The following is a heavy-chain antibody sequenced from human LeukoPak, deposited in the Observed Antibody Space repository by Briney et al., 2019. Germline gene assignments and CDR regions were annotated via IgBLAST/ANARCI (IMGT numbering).Heavy chain of an antibody. CDR3: ASSLVVVPAVSDWFDP. Sequence: ASVKVSCKASGGTFSSYAISWVRQAPGQGLEWMGRIIPIFGTANYAQNVQGRVTITTDESTSTAYMELSSLRSEDTAVYYCASSLVVVPAVSDWFDPWGQGTLVTVSS. CDR2: IIPIFGTA. D-gene: IGHD2-2*01. J-gene: IGHJ5*02. V-gene: IGHV1-69*05. CDR1: GGTFSSYA.